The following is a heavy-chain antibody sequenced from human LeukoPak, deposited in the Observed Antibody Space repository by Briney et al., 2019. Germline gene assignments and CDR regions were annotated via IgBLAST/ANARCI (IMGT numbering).Heavy chain of an antibody. V-gene: IGHV1-8*01. CDR1: GYTFTSYD. J-gene: IGHJ4*02. CDR2: MNPNSGNT. CDR3: ARQGPGYKGFDY. D-gene: IGHD5-18*01. Sequence: ASVKVSCKASGYTFTSYDINWVRQATGQGLEWMGWMNPNSGNTGYAQKFQGRVTMTRNTSISTAYMELSSLRSEDTAVYYCARQGPGYKGFDYWGQGTLVTLSS.